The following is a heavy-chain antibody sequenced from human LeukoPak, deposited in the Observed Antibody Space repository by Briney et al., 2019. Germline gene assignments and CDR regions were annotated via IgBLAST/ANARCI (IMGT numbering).Heavy chain of an antibody. J-gene: IGHJ4*02. CDR1: GFTFSSYG. V-gene: IGHV3-30*18. CDR3: AKSSSWYALVDY. D-gene: IGHD6-13*01. CDR2: ISYDGSNK. Sequence: GGSLRLSCAASGFTFSSYGMHWVRQAPGKGLEWVAVISYDGSNKYYADSVKGRFTISRDNSKNTLYLQMNSLRAEDTAVYYCAKSSSWYALVDYWGQGTLVTVSS.